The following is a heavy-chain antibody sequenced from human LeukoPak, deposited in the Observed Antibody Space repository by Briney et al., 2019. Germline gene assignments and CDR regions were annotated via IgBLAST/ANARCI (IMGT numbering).Heavy chain of an antibody. J-gene: IGHJ1*01. D-gene: IGHD2-21*02. CDR1: GFTVSSKY. Sequence: PGGSLRLSCAASGFTVSSKYMSWVRQAPGKGPEWVSVIYTGGTTDYADSVKGRFTISRDNSKNTLYLQMNSLRAEDTAVYYCARGFCSGGDCYSFPLQHWGQGTLVTVSS. V-gene: IGHV3-66*01. CDR2: IYTGGTT. CDR3: ARGFCSGGDCYSFPLQH.